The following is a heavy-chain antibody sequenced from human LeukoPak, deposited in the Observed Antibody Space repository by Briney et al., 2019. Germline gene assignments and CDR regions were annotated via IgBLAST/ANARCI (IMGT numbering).Heavy chain of an antibody. D-gene: IGHD3-22*01. Sequence: GGSLRLSCAASGFTFSSYEMNWVRQAPGKGLEWLSYISSSGSTIYYADSVKGRFTISRDNAKNSLYLQMNSLRAEDTAVYYCARYYDSSGYLPNWFDPWGQGTLVTVSS. CDR2: ISSSGSTI. V-gene: IGHV3-48*03. J-gene: IGHJ5*02. CDR1: GFTFSSYE. CDR3: ARYYDSSGYLPNWFDP.